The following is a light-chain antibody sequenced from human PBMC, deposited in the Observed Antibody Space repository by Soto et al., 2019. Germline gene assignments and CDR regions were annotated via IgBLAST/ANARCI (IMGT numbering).Light chain of an antibody. J-gene: IGLJ3*02. V-gene: IGLV2-11*01. CDR2: DVS. CDR3: AAWDDSLSGRV. CDR1: SGDVGGYNF. Sequence: QSVLTQPRSVSGSPGQSVTISCSGTSGDVGGYNFVSWYQQHPGKAPTLVIFDVSQRPSGVPDRFSGSKSGSTASLTISGLQADDEADYYCAAWDDSLSGRVFGGGTKLTVL.